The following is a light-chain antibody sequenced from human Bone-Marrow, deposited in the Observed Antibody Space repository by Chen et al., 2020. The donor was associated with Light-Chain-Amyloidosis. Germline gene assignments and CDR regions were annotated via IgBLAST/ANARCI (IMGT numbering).Light chain of an antibody. Sequence: EIVLTQSPGTLSLSPGARATLSCRASQSVSSSYLAWYQQKPGQAPRLLIYGASSRATGIPDSFSGSGSGTDFTLTISRLEPEDCAVYYCQQYGSSPRTFGQWTKLEIK. CDR2: GAS. CDR1: QSVSSSY. V-gene: IGKV3-20*01. CDR3: QQYGSSPRT. J-gene: IGKJ2*01.